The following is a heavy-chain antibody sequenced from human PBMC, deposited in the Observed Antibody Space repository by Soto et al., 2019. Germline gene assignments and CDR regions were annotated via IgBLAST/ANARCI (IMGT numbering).Heavy chain of an antibody. D-gene: IGHD3-3*01. CDR3: ARLDYDFWSGYSGTQYYFDY. V-gene: IGHV4-59*08. J-gene: IGHJ4*02. CDR1: GGSISSYY. Sequence: SETLSLTCTVSGGSISSYYWSWIRQPPGKGLEWIGYIYYSGSTNYNPSLKSRVTISVDTSKNQFSLKLSSVTATDTAVYYCARLDYDFWSGYSGTQYYFDYWGQGTLVTVSS. CDR2: IYYSGST.